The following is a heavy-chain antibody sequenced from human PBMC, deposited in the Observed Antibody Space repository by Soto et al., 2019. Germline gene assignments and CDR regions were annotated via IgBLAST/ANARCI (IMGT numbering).Heavy chain of an antibody. J-gene: IGHJ4*02. CDR1: GFTFSRYS. CDR3: AKGPFTVVATRSPPDY. V-gene: IGHV3-48*01. Sequence: GGSLRLSCAASGFTFSRYSMNWVRQAPGKGLEWLSYINSISTTIYYADSVKGRFTISRDNSKNTLYLQMDSLRAEDTAVYYCAKGPFTVVATRSPPDYWGQGTLVTVSS. CDR2: INSISTTI. D-gene: IGHD5-12*01.